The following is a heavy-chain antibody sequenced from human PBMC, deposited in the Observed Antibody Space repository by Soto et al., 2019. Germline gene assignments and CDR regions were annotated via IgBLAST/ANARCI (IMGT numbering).Heavy chain of an antibody. D-gene: IGHD2-2*02. J-gene: IGHJ4*02. CDR1: GSRFSNYV. CDR2: IIPLFNTT. V-gene: IGHV1-69*06. CDR3: AREGRGKKAGYNGLVSLGY. Sequence: QVQLVQSGAEVKTPGSSLKVSCTVSGSRFSNYVISWVRQAPGHGLEWLGRIIPLFNTTQYAQKFQGRVTITADKSTNTAALALSSLRSDDTAVYYCAREGRGKKAGYNGLVSLGYWGQGTLVTVSS.